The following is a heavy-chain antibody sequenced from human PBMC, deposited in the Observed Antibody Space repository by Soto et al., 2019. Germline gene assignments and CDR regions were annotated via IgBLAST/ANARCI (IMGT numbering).Heavy chain of an antibody. CDR2: ISAYNGDT. CDR1: GYTFTTYG. V-gene: IGHV1-18*01. CDR3: AREGSWPYYYYGMEV. J-gene: IGHJ6*02. Sequence: QVQLVQSGDEVKKPGASVKVSCKASGYTFTTYGISWVRQAPGQGLEWMGWISAYNGDTKYAQNVQDRVSMTTDTPTSTAYMELRSLRSDDTDVYYCAREGSWPYYYYGMEVWGQGTTVTVSS. D-gene: IGHD6-13*01.